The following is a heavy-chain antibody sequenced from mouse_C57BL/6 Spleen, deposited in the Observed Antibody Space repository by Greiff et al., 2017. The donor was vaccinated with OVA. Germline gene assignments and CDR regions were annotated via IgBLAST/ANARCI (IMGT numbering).Heavy chain of an antibody. D-gene: IGHD1-1*01. CDR2: IRLKSDNYAT. CDR3: TYYYGSRNFDY. V-gene: IGHV6-3*01. J-gene: IGHJ2*01. Sequence: EVMLVESGGGLVQPGGSMKLSCVASGFTFSNYWMNWVRQSPEKGLEWVAQIRLKSDNYATHYAESVKGRFTISRDDSKSSVYLQMNNLRAEDTGIYYCTYYYGSRNFDYWGQGTTLTVSS. CDR1: GFTFSNYW.